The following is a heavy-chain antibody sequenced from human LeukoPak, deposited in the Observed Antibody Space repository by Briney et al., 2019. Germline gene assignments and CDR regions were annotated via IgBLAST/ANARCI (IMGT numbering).Heavy chain of an antibody. CDR2: ISYDGSNK. CDR3: ARPPMVRGVIFDY. V-gene: IGHV3-30*03. D-gene: IGHD3-10*01. CDR1: GFTFSSYS. Sequence: GGSLRLSCAASGFTFSSYSMNWVRQAPGKGLEWVAVISYDGSNKYYADSVKGRFTISRDNSKNTLYLQMNSLRAEDTAVYYCARPPMVRGVIFDYWGQGTLVTVSS. J-gene: IGHJ4*02.